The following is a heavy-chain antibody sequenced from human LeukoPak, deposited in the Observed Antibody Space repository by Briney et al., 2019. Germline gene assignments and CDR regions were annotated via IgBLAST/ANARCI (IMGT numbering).Heavy chain of an antibody. J-gene: IGHJ3*01. V-gene: IGHV1-2*02. D-gene: IGHD3-16*01. CDR2: IHPHIGGT. CDR3: AASRFDPKAFDL. CDR1: GYTFTAYY. Sequence: ASVTVSCKASGYTFTAYYIHWVRQAPGQGLEWMGWIHPHIGGTKYAQNFQGRVTMTRDTSISTAYMELRSLTADDTAVYYCAASRFDPKAFDLWGQGTMVSVSS.